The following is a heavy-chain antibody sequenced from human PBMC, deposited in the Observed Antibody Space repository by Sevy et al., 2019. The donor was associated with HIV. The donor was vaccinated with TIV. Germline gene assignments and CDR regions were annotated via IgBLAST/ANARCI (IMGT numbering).Heavy chain of an antibody. CDR2: IKSKTDGGTT. CDR1: GFTFSNAW. V-gene: IGHV3-15*01. CDR3: TTVAQFTAFDI. J-gene: IGHJ3*02. Sequence: GGSLRLSCAASGFTFSNAWMSWVRQAPGKGLEWVGSIKSKTDGGTTDYAARVKGRFTISRDNSKNTLYLQMNSLKTEDTAVYYCTTVAQFTAFDIWGQGTMVTVSS.